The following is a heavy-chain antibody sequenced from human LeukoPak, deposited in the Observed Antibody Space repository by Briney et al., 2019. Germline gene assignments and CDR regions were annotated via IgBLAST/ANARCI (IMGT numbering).Heavy chain of an antibody. CDR1: GFTFTNFW. J-gene: IGHJ6*02. CDR2: INGDGSDR. V-gene: IGHV3-7*03. CDR3: AIAYGLDV. Sequence: GGSLGLSCAASGFTFTNFWMSWVRQAPGKGLGWVANINGDGSDRYYMDSLKGRFTISRDNAKNSLYLQMNSLRVEDTAIYYCAIAYGLDVWGQGTTVTVSS.